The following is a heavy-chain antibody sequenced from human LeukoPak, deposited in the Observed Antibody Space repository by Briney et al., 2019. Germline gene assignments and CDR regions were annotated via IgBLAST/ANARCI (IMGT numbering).Heavy chain of an antibody. CDR2: ISAYNGNT. J-gene: IGHJ4*02. Sequence: ASVKVSCKASGYTFTSYGISWVRQAPGQGLEWMGWISAYNGNTNYAQKLQGRVTMTTDTSTSTAYMERRSLRSDDTAVYYCARLTSGYDNSYYLDYWGQGTLVTVSS. CDR1: GYTFTSYG. V-gene: IGHV1-18*01. CDR3: ARLTSGYDNSYYLDY. D-gene: IGHD5-12*01.